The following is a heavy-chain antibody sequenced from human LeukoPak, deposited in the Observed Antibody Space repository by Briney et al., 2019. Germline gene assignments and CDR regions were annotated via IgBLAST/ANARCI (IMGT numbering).Heavy chain of an antibody. D-gene: IGHD3-16*02. V-gene: IGHV1-18*04. CDR2: ISAYNGNT. J-gene: IGHJ4*02. Sequence: ASVKVSCKASGYTFTSYGISWVRQAPGQGLEWMGWISAYNGNTNYAQKLQGRVTMTTDTSTSTAYMELRSLRSDDTAVYYGARSYYDYVWGSYRTYYFDYWGQGTLVTVSS. CDR3: ARSYYDYVWGSYRTYYFDY. CDR1: GYTFTSYG.